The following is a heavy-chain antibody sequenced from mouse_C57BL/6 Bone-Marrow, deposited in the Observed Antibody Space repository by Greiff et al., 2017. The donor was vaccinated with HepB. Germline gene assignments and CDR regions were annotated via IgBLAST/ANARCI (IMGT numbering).Heavy chain of an antibody. CDR2: IHPSDSDT. V-gene: IGHV1-74*01. CDR3: AMDGYYVWFAY. Sequence: QVQLQQPGAELVKPGASVKVSCKASGYTFTGYGMHWVKQRPGQGLEWMGRIHPSDSDTNYNQKFKGKATLTVDKSSSTADMQLSSLTSEDSAVYYCAMDGYYVWFAYWGQGTLVTVSA. CDR1: GYTFTGYG. J-gene: IGHJ3*01. D-gene: IGHD2-3*01.